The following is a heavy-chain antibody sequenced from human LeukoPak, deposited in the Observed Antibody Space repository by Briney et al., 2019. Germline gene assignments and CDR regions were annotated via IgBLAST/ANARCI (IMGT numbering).Heavy chain of an antibody. D-gene: IGHD6-13*01. CDR1: GFTFSSYG. J-gene: IGHJ2*01. CDR2: ISSSGSTI. CDR3: ARAAYSSTWYSRYFDL. Sequence: TGGSLRLSCAASGFTFSSYGMRWGRQAPGKGLEWVSYISSSGSTIYYADSVKGRFTISRDNSKNTLYLQMNSLRAEDTAVYYCARAAYSSTWYSRYFDLWGRGTLVTVSS. V-gene: IGHV3-48*01.